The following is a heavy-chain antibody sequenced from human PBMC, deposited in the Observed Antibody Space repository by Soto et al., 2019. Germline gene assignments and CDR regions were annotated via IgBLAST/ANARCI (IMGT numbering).Heavy chain of an antibody. V-gene: IGHV4-59*01. Sequence: QVQLQESGPGLVKPSETLSLTCAVSGDSISSYYCMWIRQPPGKGLESIGYLYYGRSANYNPSLKSLVTLSVHTSTNQCSLTLSSMAAADTAVYYCARRSMAVVPEYWGQGTLVTVSS. CDR3: ARRSMAVVPEY. J-gene: IGHJ4*02. CDR1: GDSISSYY. CDR2: LYYGRSA. D-gene: IGHD3-22*01.